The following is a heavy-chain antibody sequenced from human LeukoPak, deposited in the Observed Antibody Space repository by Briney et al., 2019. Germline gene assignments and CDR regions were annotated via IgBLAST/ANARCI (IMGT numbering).Heavy chain of an antibody. Sequence: ASVKVSCKASGYTFTSYGISWVRQAPGQGLQWMGWINPNTGGTNYAQKFQGRVTMTRDTSISTAYMELSRLRSDDTAVYYCARLANYWGQGTLVTVSS. J-gene: IGHJ4*02. CDR1: GYTFTSYG. V-gene: IGHV1-2*02. CDR2: INPNTGGT. CDR3: ARLANY.